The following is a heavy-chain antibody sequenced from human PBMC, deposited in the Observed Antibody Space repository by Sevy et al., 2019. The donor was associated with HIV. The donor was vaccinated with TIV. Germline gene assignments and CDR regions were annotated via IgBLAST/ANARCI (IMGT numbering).Heavy chain of an antibody. CDR2: IYYTGST. D-gene: IGHD1-1*01. Sequence: SETLSLTCNVSGGSISSSYYWRWIRQPPGKGLEWIGSIYYTGSTYYKTSLKSRITVTVDRSKNQLSLRLTTVTAADTAVYYCAKLETVYYYGMDVWGQGIMVTVSS. J-gene: IGHJ6*02. V-gene: IGHV4-39*01. CDR1: GGSISSSYY. CDR3: AKLETVYYYGMDV.